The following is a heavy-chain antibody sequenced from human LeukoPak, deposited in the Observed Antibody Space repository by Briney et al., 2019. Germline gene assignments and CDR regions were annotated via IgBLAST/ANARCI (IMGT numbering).Heavy chain of an antibody. CDR1: GYTFTGYY. CDR2: INPNCGGT. Sequence: ASVKVSCKASGYTFTGYYMHWVRQAPGQGLEWMGWINPNCGGTNYAQKFQGRVTMTRDTSISTAYMELSRLRSDDTAVYYCARIPSYYHDSSGYPYYFDYWGQGTLVTVSS. J-gene: IGHJ4*02. V-gene: IGHV1-2*02. D-gene: IGHD3-22*01. CDR3: ARIPSYYHDSSGYPYYFDY.